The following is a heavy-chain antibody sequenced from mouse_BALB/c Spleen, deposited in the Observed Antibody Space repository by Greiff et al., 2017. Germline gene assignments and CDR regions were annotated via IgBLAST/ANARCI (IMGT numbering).Heavy chain of an antibody. Sequence: EVHLVESGGGLVQPGGSRKLSCAASGFTFSSFGMHWVRQAPEKGLEWVAYISSGSSTIYYADTVKGRFTISRDNPKNTLFLQMTSLRSEDTAMYYCAKDGSSYGYAMDYWGQGTSVTVSS. J-gene: IGHJ4*01. D-gene: IGHD1-1*01. CDR1: GFTFSSFG. CDR2: ISSGSSTI. CDR3: AKDGSSYGYAMDY. V-gene: IGHV5-17*02.